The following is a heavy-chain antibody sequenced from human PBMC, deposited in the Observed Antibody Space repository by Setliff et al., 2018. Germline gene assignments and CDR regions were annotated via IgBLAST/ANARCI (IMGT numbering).Heavy chain of an antibody. Sequence: LSLTCAVYGGSFSGYYMSWIRQAPGKGLEWVSYISSSGSTIYYADSVKGRFTISRDNAKNSLYLQMNSLRAEDTAVYYCARERSGTYYYDSSGRDDAFDIWGQGTMVTVSS. CDR2: ISSSGSTI. V-gene: IGHV3-11*01. D-gene: IGHD3-22*01. J-gene: IGHJ3*02. CDR3: ARERSGTYYYDSSGRDDAFDI. CDR1: GGSFSGYY.